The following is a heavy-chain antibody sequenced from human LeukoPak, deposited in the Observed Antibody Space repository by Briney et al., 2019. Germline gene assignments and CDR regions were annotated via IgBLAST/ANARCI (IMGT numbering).Heavy chain of an antibody. V-gene: IGHV3-21*01. CDR1: GFTFSSYS. Sequence: GGSLRLSCAASGFTFSSYSMNWVRQAPGKGLEWVSSISSNRSYIYYADSVKGRFTISRDNAKNSLYLQMNSLRAEDTAVYYCARVGPTTVVTPVLFDYWGQGTLVTVSS. CDR3: ARVGPTTVVTPVLFDY. CDR2: ISSNRSYI. D-gene: IGHD4-23*01. J-gene: IGHJ4*02.